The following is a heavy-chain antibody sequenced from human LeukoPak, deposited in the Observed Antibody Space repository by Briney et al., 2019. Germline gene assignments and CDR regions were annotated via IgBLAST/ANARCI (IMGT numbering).Heavy chain of an antibody. V-gene: IGHV3-7*03. CDR2: IRPDGSEK. J-gene: IGHJ4*02. CDR1: GFTFSNYW. D-gene: IGHD2-2*01. Sequence: GSLRLSCAASGFTFSNYWMSWVRQAPGKGLEWVANIRPDGSEKFYVDSVKGRFTLSRDNAKKSLYLRMNSLRAEDTAVYCAKDFADYALDYWGQGTLVTVSS. CDR3: AKDFADYALDY.